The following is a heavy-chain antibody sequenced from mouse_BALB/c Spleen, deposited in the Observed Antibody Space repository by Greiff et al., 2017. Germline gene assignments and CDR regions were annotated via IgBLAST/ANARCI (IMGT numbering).Heavy chain of an antibody. D-gene: IGHD2-1*01. Sequence: VQLQQPGAELVMPGASVKMSCKASGYTFTDYWMHWVKQRPGQGLEWIGAIDTSDSYTSYNQKFKGKATLTVDESSSTAYMQLSSLTSEDSAVYYCARRLYGNYGEDAMDYWGQGTSVTVSS. J-gene: IGHJ4*01. V-gene: IGHV1-69*01. CDR1: GYTFTDYW. CDR3: ARRLYGNYGEDAMDY. CDR2: IDTSDSYT.